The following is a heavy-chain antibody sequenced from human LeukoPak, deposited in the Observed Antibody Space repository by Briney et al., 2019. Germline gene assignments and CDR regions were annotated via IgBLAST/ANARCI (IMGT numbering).Heavy chain of an antibody. CDR3: ARAHLERRAFAI. V-gene: IGHV1-2*02. Sequence: ASVKVSCKASGYTFTVYHIHWVRQAPGQGIEWMGWINPNSGGTDLAQKFQGRVTMTSDTSISTAYMELTRLRSDGTAVYYCARAHLERRAFAIWGQGTMVTVSS. D-gene: IGHD1-1*01. CDR1: GYTFTVYH. J-gene: IGHJ3*02. CDR2: INPNSGGT.